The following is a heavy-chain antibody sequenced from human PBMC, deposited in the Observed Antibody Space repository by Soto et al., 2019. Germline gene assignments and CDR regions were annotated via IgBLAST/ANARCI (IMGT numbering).Heavy chain of an antibody. J-gene: IGHJ5*02. D-gene: IGHD3-10*01. V-gene: IGHV1-8*01. CDR3: ARARSGGGGNWFDP. CDR1: GYTFTSYD. Sequence: QVQLVQSGAEVKKPGASVKVSCKASGYTFTSYDINWVRQATGQGLEWMGWMNPNSGNTAYAQKFQGRVTMTRNTPLRTVYMVVGSLRSGDTAVYYCARARSGGGGNWFDPWGQGTLVTVSS. CDR2: MNPNSGNT.